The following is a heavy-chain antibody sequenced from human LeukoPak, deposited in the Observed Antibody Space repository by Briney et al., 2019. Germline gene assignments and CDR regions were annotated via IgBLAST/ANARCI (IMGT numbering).Heavy chain of an antibody. CDR3: AKDSSSYDWGYMDV. CDR2: IGGSDGRT. D-gene: IGHD3-22*01. V-gene: IGHV3-23*01. Sequence: GGSLRLSCAASGFTFSSYAMSWVRQAPGKGLEWVSLIGGSDGRTRYADSVKGRFTISRDNSKNTLYLEMNSLRAEDTAVYYCAKDSSSYDWGYMDVWGKGTTVTISS. J-gene: IGHJ6*03. CDR1: GFTFSSYA.